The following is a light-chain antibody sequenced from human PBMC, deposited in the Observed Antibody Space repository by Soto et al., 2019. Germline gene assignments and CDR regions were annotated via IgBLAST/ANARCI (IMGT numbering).Light chain of an antibody. V-gene: IGKV3-20*01. CDR1: QSVSSSY. CDR3: QQYGSSALT. Sequence: EIVLTQSPGTLSLSPGERATLSCRASQSVSSSYLAWYQQKPAQAPRLLIYGASSRATGIPDRFSGSGSGTDFTLTISRLEPEDFAVYYCQQYGSSALTFGGGTKVDIK. CDR2: GAS. J-gene: IGKJ4*01.